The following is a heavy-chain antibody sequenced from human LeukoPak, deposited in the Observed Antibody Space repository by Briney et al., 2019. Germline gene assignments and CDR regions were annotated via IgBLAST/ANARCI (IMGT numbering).Heavy chain of an antibody. V-gene: IGHV3-23*01. D-gene: IGHD3-22*01. J-gene: IGHJ4*02. CDR2: ISGSGGST. CDR1: GFTFDDYA. Sequence: PGGSLRLSCAASGFTFDDYAMHWVRQAPGKGLEWVSAISGSGGSTYYADSVKGRFTISRDNSKNTLYLQMNSLRAEDTAVYYCAKGHYYDSSGYYEGVDYFDYWGQGTLVTVSS. CDR3: AKGHYYDSSGYYEGVDYFDY.